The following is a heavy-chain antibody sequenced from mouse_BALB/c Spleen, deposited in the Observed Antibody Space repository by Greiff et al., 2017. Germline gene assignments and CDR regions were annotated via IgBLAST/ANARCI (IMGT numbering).Heavy chain of an antibody. CDR3: ARESGSNSFAY. CDR1: GFDFTRYW. Sequence: EVQLMESGGGLVQPGGSLKISCAASGFDFTRYWMSWVRQAPGKGLEWIGEINPDSSTINYTPSLKDKFIITRDNAKNTLYLQMSKLRSEDTALYYCARESGSNSFAYWGQGTLVTVSS. CDR2: INPDSSTI. V-gene: IGHV4-1*02. J-gene: IGHJ3*01. D-gene: IGHD1-1*01.